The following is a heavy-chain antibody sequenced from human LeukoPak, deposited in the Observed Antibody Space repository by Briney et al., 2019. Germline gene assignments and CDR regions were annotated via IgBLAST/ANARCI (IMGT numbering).Heavy chain of an antibody. J-gene: IGHJ4*02. V-gene: IGHV3-48*04. CDR2: ISSSSSTI. D-gene: IGHD1-26*01. CDR1: GFTFSSNS. Sequence: GGSLRLSCAASGFTFSSNSMNWVRQAPGKGLEWVSYISSSSSTIYYADSVKGRFTISRDNAKNSLYLQMNSLRAEDTAVYYCARTGWGGELGFDHWGQGTLVTVSS. CDR3: ARTGWGGELGFDH.